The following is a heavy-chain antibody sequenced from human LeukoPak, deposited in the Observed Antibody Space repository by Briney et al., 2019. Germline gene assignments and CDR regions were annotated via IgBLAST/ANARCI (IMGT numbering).Heavy chain of an antibody. CDR1: GFTFSSYG. J-gene: IGHJ4*02. V-gene: IGHV3-30*18. CDR2: ISYDGSNK. Sequence: PGGSLRLSCAASGFTFSSYGMHWVRQAPGKGLEWVAVISYDGSNKYYADSVKGRFTIPRDNSKNTLYLQMNSLRAEDTAVNYCTKIPADYGGNSGNFDYWGQGTLVTVSS. CDR3: TKIPADYGGNSGNFDY. D-gene: IGHD4-23*01.